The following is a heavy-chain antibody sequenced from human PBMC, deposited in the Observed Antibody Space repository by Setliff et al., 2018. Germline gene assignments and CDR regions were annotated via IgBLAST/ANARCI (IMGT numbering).Heavy chain of an antibody. V-gene: IGHV4-4*02. CDR1: GVSINSLNW. J-gene: IGHJ4*02. CDR2: IYHDGPS. D-gene: IGHD1-1*01. Sequence: LSLTCAVSGVSINSLNWWTWVRQSPGKGLEWIGYIYHDGPSVHYNPSLKSRVTISIDTSKDQFSLKLTSMTAADTAVYYCAKGGGRYHSDSWGQGSLVTVSS. CDR3: AKGGGRYHSDS.